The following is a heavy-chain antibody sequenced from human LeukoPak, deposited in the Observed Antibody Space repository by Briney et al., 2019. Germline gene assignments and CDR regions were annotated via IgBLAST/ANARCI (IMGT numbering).Heavy chain of an antibody. CDR1: GGSISSYY. CDR3: ARDRGWELFN. J-gene: IGHJ4*02. CDR2: IYYSGST. Sequence: SETLSLTCTVSGGSISSYYWSWIRQPPGKGLEWIGYIYYSGSTNYNPSLKSRVTMSVDTSKKQFSLKLSSVTAADTAVYYCARDRGWELFNWGQGTLVTVSS. V-gene: IGHV4-59*12. D-gene: IGHD1-26*01.